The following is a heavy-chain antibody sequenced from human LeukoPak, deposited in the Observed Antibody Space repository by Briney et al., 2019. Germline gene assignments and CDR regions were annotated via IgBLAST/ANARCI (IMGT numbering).Heavy chain of an antibody. Sequence: ASVKVSCKASGYTFTSYDINWVRQATGQGLEWMGWMNPNSGNTGYAQKFQGRVTITRNTSISTAYMELSSLRSEDTAVYYCARDSLVYYDFWSGYYPESYWGQGTLVTVSS. V-gene: IGHV1-8*03. D-gene: IGHD3-3*01. J-gene: IGHJ4*02. CDR3: ARDSLVYYDFWSGYYPESY. CDR1: GYTFTSYD. CDR2: MNPNSGNT.